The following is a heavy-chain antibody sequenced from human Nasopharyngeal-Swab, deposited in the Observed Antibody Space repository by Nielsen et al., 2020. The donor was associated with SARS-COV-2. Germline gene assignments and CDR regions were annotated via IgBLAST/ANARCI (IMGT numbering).Heavy chain of an antibody. J-gene: IGHJ3*02. V-gene: IGHV3-13*01. CDR1: GFTFSSYD. D-gene: IGHD5-12*01. CDR3: AREVARLRAFDI. CDR2: IGTAGDT. Sequence: LKISCAASGFTFSSYDMHWVRQATGKGLEWVSAIGTAGDTYYPGSVKGRFTISRENAKNSLYLQMNSLRAGDTAVYYCAREVARLRAFDIWGQGTMVTVSS.